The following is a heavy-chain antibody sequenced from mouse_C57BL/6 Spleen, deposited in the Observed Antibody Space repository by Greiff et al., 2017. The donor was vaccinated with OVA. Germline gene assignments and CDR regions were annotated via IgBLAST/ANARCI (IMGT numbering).Heavy chain of an antibody. V-gene: IGHV5-9-1*02. J-gene: IGHJ2*01. CDR1: GFTFSSYA. CDR2: ISSGGDYI. CDR3: TREDDYDGYYFDY. Sequence: EVHLVESGEGLVKPGGSLKLSCAASGFTFSSYAMSWVRQTPEKRLEWVAYISSGGDYIYYADTVKGRFTISRDNARNTLYLQMSSLKSEDTAMYYCTREDDYDGYYFDYWGQGTTLTVSS. D-gene: IGHD2-4*01.